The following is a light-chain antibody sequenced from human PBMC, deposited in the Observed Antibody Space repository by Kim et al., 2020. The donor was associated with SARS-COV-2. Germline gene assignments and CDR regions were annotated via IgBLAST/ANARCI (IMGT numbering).Light chain of an antibody. CDR3: QTWGTGIRV. Sequence: ASVNRSCTLSSGHSSYAIAWHQQQPEKGPRYLMKLNSDGSHNKGDGIPDRFSGSSSGAERYLTISGLQSEDEADYYCQTWGTGIRVFGGGTQLTVL. V-gene: IGLV4-69*01. J-gene: IGLJ3*02. CDR1: SGHSSYA. CDR2: LNSDGSH.